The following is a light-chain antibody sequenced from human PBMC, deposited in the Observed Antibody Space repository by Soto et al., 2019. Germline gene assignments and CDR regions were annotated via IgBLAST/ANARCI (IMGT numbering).Light chain of an antibody. CDR2: LGS. CDR1: QSLLHSNGYNY. Sequence: DIVMTQSPLSLTVTPGEPASISCSSIQSLLHSNGYNYLDWYLQKPGQSPQLLIYLGSNRASGVPDRFSGSGSGTDFTLKISRVEAEDVGVYYCMQALQTPTFGQGTKVDIK. J-gene: IGKJ1*01. V-gene: IGKV2-28*01. CDR3: MQALQTPT.